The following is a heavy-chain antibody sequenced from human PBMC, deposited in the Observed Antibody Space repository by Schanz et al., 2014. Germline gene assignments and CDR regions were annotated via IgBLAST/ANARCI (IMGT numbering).Heavy chain of an antibody. CDR2: VYTSGST. CDR1: GGSIRSYF. V-gene: IGHV4-4*07. Sequence: QVQLQESGPGLLKPSETLSLTCTVSGGSIRSYFWSWIRQPPGKGLEWIGRVYTSGSTNYNPSLKSRVTISLDTSKNQFSLKVRSVTAADTAVYYCARDSLRGATGGYGMDVWGQGTTXTVSS. J-gene: IGHJ6*02. D-gene: IGHD2-8*02. CDR3: ARDSLRGATGGYGMDV.